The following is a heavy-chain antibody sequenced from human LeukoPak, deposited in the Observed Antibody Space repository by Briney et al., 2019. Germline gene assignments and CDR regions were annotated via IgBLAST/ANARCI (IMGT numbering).Heavy chain of an antibody. J-gene: IGHJ4*02. CDR2: IYPGDSDT. V-gene: IGHV5-51*01. CDR3: ARRLCSGGSCYYFDY. CDR1: GYSFTSYW. Sequence: GESLKISCKGSGYSFTSYWIGWVRQMPGKGLEWMGMIYPGDSDTRYSPSFQGQVTISADKSTSTASLQWSSLKASDTAMYYCARRLCSGGSCYYFDYWGRGTLVTVSS. D-gene: IGHD2-15*01.